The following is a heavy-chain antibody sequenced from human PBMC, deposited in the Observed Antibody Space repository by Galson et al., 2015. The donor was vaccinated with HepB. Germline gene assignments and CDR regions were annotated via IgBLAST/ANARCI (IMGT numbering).Heavy chain of an antibody. CDR2: ITWNSGGT. Sequence: SLRLSCAASGFTFSSYGMHWVRQAPGKGLEWVSGITWNSGGTGYADSVKGRFTISRDNAKNCLYLQMNSLSTEDTAFYYCAKDMGGRSDWFLFPLDYWGQGTLVTVSS. CDR1: GFTFSSYG. J-gene: IGHJ4*02. CDR3: AKDMGGRSDWFLFPLDY. V-gene: IGHV3-9*01. D-gene: IGHD3/OR15-3a*01.